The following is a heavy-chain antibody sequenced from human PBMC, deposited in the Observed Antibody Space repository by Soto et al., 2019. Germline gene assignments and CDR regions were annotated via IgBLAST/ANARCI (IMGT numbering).Heavy chain of an antibody. J-gene: IGHJ4*02. CDR1: GFTFNIYA. CDR3: AKDRYLDHDSPGYLFDN. Sequence: EVQLLESGGDLIQPGGSLRLSCAASGFTFNIYAMTWVRQAPGKGLEWVSAISRYGDITYYADSVEGRFSISRDNSKNTLYLQMNSLRAEDTAVYYCAKDRYLDHDSPGYLFDNWGQGTLLTVSS. CDR2: ISRYGDIT. D-gene: IGHD3-22*01. V-gene: IGHV3-23*01.